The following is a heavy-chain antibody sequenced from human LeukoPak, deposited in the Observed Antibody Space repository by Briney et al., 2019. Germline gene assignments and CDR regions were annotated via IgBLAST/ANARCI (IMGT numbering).Heavy chain of an antibody. CDR2: ISYDGSNK. J-gene: IGHJ4*02. Sequence: PGGSLRLSCAASGFTFSSYAMHWVRQAPGKGLEWVAVISYDGSNKYYTDSVKGRFTISRDNSKNTLYLQMNSLRAEDTAVYYCARDLGRYGSGSSTSWGFDYWGQGTLVTVSS. CDR1: GFTFSSYA. CDR3: ARDLGRYGSGSSTSWGFDY. D-gene: IGHD3-10*01. V-gene: IGHV3-30-3*01.